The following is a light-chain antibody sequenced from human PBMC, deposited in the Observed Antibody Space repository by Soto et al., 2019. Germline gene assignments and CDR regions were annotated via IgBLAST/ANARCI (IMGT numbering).Light chain of an antibody. V-gene: IGLV2-14*01. J-gene: IGLJ1*01. CDR3: SSFTTDSTYV. CDR2: TVS. Sequence: QSVLTQPASVSGSPGQSITISCTGTSSDVGANIFVSWYQQHPGKVPKLMIYTVSSRPSGVSQRFSESKSGNTASLTISGLQAEDEADYYCSSFTTDSTYVFGTGTKVTVL. CDR1: SSDVGANIF.